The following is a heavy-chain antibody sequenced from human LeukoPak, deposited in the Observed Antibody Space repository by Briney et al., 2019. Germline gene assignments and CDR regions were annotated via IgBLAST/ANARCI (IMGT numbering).Heavy chain of an antibody. V-gene: IGHV3-66*01. Sequence: GGSLRLSCAASGFTVSSNYMSWVRQAPGKGLEWVSVIYSGGSTYYADSAKGRFTISRDNSKNTLYLQMNSLRAEDTAVYYCARDPSYDSSGYAFDIWGQGTMVTVSS. CDR1: GFTVSSNY. D-gene: IGHD3-22*01. J-gene: IGHJ3*02. CDR2: IYSGGST. CDR3: ARDPSYDSSGYAFDI.